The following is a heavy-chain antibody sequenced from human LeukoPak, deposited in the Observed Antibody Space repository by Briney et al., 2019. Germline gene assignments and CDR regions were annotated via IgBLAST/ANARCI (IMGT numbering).Heavy chain of an antibody. CDR1: GFTFSSQW. CDR3: TRHLSGVTGYTYGRGIDY. Sequence: GSLRLSCEASGFTFSSQWMSWVRQAPGKGLEWVANVNQGGTGKYYVDSVKGRFTISRDNAKTSLSLQMNSLSPEDTAVYYCTRHLSGVTGYTYGRGIDYWGQGTLVTVSS. D-gene: IGHD5-18*01. CDR2: VNQGGTGK. V-gene: IGHV3-7*01. J-gene: IGHJ4*02.